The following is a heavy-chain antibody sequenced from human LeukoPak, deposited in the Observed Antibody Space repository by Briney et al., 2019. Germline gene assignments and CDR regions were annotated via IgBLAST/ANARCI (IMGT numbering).Heavy chain of an antibody. D-gene: IGHD2-8*02. CDR3: VKGQGVVYAPTFDY. J-gene: IGHJ4*02. CDR2: IGTNGIST. V-gene: IGHV3-64D*09. CDR1: GFTFNSYA. Sequence: QTGGSLRLSCSASGFTFNSYAIHWVRQAPGKGLEYVSSIGTNGISTYYADSVTGRFTISRDNSKNSLYLQMSSLRAEDTAVYYCVKGQGVVYAPTFDYWGQGTLVTVSS.